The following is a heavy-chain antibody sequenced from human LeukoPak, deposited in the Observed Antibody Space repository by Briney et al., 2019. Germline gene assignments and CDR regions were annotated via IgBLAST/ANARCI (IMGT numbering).Heavy chain of an antibody. J-gene: IGHJ6*03. V-gene: IGHV4-59*01. CDR1: GGSISSYY. Sequence: SETLSLTCTVSGGSISSYYWSWIRQPPGKGLEWIGYIYYSGSTNYNPSLKSRVTISVDTSKNQFSLKLSSVTAADTAVYYCARNGGRGDYYYMDVWGKGTTVTVSS. CDR3: ARNGGRGDYYYMDV. CDR2: IYYSGST. D-gene: IGHD4-23*01.